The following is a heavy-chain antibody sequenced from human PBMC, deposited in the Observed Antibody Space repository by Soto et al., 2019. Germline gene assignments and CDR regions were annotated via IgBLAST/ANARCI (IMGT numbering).Heavy chain of an antibody. Sequence: QVQLQESGPGLVKPSQTLSLTCTLSGASITSGAYYWTWVRQHPGKGLEWIGYIYYNGNTYFSPSLKSRLTISIDTSKNQFSLKVSSVTAADTAMYYCARARLRAVYAFDFWGQGTMVTVSS. CDR3: ARARLRAVYAFDF. CDR2: IYYNGNT. D-gene: IGHD4-17*01. V-gene: IGHV4-31*03. CDR1: GASITSGAYY. J-gene: IGHJ3*01.